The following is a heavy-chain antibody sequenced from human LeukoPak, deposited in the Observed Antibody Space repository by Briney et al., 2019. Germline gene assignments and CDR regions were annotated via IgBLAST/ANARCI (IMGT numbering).Heavy chain of an antibody. Sequence: SETLSLTCAVYGGSFSGYYWSWIRQPPGKGLEWIGEINHSGSTDYNPSLKSRVTISVDTSKNQFSLKLSSVTAADTAVYYCARGVGYSLTYYYYHGMDVWGQGTTVTVSS. D-gene: IGHD5-18*01. CDR3: ARGVGYSLTYYYYHGMDV. V-gene: IGHV4-34*01. J-gene: IGHJ6*02. CDR1: GGSFSGYY. CDR2: INHSGST.